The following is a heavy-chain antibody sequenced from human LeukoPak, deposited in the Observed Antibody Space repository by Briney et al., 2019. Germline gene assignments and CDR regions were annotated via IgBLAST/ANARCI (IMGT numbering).Heavy chain of an antibody. CDR3: VRETARWYSSFTYFDY. J-gene: IGHJ4*02. D-gene: IGHD6-13*01. V-gene: IGHV1-2*02. Sequence: EASVRVSCKASGYTFTGYYMHWVRQAPGQGLEWMGWINPNSGGTNYAQKFQGRVTMTRDTSISTAYMELSRLRSDDTAVYYCVRETARWYSSFTYFDYWGQGTLVTVSS. CDR1: GYTFTGYY. CDR2: INPNSGGT.